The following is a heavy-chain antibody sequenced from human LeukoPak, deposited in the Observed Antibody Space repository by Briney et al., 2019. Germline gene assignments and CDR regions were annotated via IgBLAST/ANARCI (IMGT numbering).Heavy chain of an antibody. CDR1: GGSISSYY. Sequence: LETLSLTCTVSGGSISSYYWSWIRQPPGKGLEWIGYIYYSGSTNYNPSLKSRVTISVDTSKNQFSLKLSSVTAADTAVYYCAREGYYDSSGYYDYWGQGTLVTVSS. V-gene: IGHV4-59*01. CDR2: IYYSGST. D-gene: IGHD3-22*01. CDR3: AREGYYDSSGYYDY. J-gene: IGHJ4*02.